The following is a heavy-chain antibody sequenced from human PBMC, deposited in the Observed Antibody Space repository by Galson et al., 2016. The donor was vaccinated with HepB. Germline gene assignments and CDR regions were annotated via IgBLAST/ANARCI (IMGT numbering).Heavy chain of an antibody. CDR2: IYASGTT. J-gene: IGHJ5*02. CDR3: AREGFLVPTTGGWVDP. Sequence: TLSLTCSVSGGSVTSGSYYWSWIRQPAGNGLEWIGRIYASGTTNYNPSLKSRVTISLDTSKNQFSLNLSFVTAADTAVYFCAREGFLVPTTGGWVDPWGQGTLVTVSS. D-gene: IGHD4-17*01. CDR1: GGSVTSGSYY. V-gene: IGHV4-61*02.